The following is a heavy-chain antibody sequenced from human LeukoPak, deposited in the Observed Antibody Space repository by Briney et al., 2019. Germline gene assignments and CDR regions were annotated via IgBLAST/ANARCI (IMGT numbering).Heavy chain of an antibody. V-gene: IGHV3-23*01. CDR2: ISGSGGST. CDR1: GFTFSTYA. Sequence: GGSLRLSCAASGFTFSTYAMNWVRQAPGKGLEWVSAISGSGGSTYYADSVKGRFTISRDNSKNSLYLQMNSLRAEDTAVYYCAKGFNPWYYYTMDVWGQGTTVTVSS. J-gene: IGHJ6*02. CDR3: AKGFNPWYYYTMDV.